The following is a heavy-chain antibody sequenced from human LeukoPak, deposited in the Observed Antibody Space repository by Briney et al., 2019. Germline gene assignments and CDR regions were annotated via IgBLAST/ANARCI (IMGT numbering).Heavy chain of an antibody. CDR1: GFAFSTYW. V-gene: IGHV3-7*01. CDR3: TRDFVF. CDR2: INQDGSVK. Sequence: GGSLRLFCAASGFAFSTYWMDWVRQAPGKGLEWVGDINQDGSVKHYVDSVRGRFTISRDNARNSVYLQMNALRVEDTAVDYCTRDFVFWGQGTLVTASS. D-gene: IGHD3-3*01. J-gene: IGHJ4*02.